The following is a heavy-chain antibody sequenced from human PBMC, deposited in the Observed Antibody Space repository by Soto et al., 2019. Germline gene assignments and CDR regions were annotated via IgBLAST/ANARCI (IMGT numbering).Heavy chain of an antibody. Sequence: QLQLQESGPGLVKPSETLSLTCTVSGGSISSSSYFWGWIRQPPGKGLEWIGSIYHSGSTNYNPSLKSRVTISVDTSKNQFSLKLNSVTAADTAVYYCARHGPGSSSVCALYNWFDPWGQGTLVTVSS. CDR1: GGSISSSSYF. CDR2: IYHSGST. CDR3: ARHGPGSSSVCALYNWFDP. D-gene: IGHD6-6*01. J-gene: IGHJ5*02. V-gene: IGHV4-39*01.